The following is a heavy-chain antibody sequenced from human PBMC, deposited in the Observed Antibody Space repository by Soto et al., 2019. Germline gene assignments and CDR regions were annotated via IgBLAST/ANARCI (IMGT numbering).Heavy chain of an antibody. CDR2: TGGNGVAT. CDR3: AKDSPFSGTGRLAFDY. Sequence: GGSLRLSCAVSGFTFSGYAMTWVRQAPGKGFEWVSSTGGNGVATYYADSVTGRFTISRDNSKNTLYLQMDSLRAEDTAVYYCAKDSPFSGTGRLAFDYWGQGTLVTVSS. D-gene: IGHD3-10*01. V-gene: IGHV3-23*01. CDR1: GFTFSGYA. J-gene: IGHJ4*02.